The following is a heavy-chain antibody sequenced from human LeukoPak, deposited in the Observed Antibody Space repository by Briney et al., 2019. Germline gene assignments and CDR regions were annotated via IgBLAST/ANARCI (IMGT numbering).Heavy chain of an antibody. CDR1: GFTFSSSG. CDR2: IWYDGSNT. Sequence: GGSLRLSCAASGFTFSSSGMHWVRQAPGKGLEWVAFIWYDGSNTYYADSVKGRFTISRDNSKNTLYLQMNSLRAEDTAVYYCAKEGVTGYYGNYMDVWGKGTTVIVSS. V-gene: IGHV3-30*02. J-gene: IGHJ6*03. D-gene: IGHD3-9*01. CDR3: AKEGVTGYYGNYMDV.